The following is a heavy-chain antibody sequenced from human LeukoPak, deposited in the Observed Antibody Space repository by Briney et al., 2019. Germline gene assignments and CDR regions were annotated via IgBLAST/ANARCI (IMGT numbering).Heavy chain of an antibody. V-gene: IGHV4-4*07. J-gene: IGHJ2*01. CDR3: ARTVVTLDWYFDL. CDR1: GGSISSYS. CDR2: FYTSGTT. D-gene: IGHD4-23*01. Sequence: SVTLSLTCSVSGGSISSYSWNWIRQPAGKGLEWIGRFYTSGTTNYNPSLKSRVTMSIDTSKNQVSLKMRSVTAADTAVYYCARTVVTLDWYFDLWGRGTLVSV.